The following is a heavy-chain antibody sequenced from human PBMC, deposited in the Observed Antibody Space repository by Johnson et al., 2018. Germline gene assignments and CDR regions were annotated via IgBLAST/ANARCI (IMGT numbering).Heavy chain of an antibody. CDR2: MSANSGNT. J-gene: IGHJ4*02. D-gene: IGHD7-27*01. Sequence: QVQLQQSGGGVVQXGRSXRLXCEASGYTFTSYDINWVRQASGQGLEWMGWMSANSGNTGYAQKFQGRVTLTRNTSLSTAYKELSSLRSEDTAVYYCARNPPNWGLDDYWGQGTLVTVSS. V-gene: IGHV1-8*01. CDR3: ARNPPNWGLDDY. CDR1: GYTFTSYD.